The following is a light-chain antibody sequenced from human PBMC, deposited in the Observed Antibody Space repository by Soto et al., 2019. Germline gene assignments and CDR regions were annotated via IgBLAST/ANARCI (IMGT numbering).Light chain of an antibody. CDR3: QQANSYPFT. J-gene: IGKJ4*01. CDR2: AAS. Sequence: DIQMTQSPSSVSASVGDRVTITCRASPGLSNWLTWYQHKPGKAPTVLIYAASSLQSGVPSWFSGSGSAAYFTITISSLPPEDLATYFCQQANSYPFTFGGGTKVEIK. CDR1: PGLSNW. V-gene: IGKV1-12*01.